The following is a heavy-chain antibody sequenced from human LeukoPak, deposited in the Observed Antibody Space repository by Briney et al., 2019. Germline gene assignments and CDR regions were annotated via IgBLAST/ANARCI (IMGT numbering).Heavy chain of an antibody. CDR1: GFTFSDFY. Sequence: MSGGSLRLSCAASGFTFSDFYVSWIRQAPGKGLEWVSYISSSGSAIYYADSVKGRFTISRDNAENLLYLQMNSLRAEDTALYYCARDGGEGTMAGRDWGQGTLVTVSS. CDR2: ISSSGSAI. D-gene: IGHD4/OR15-4a*01. J-gene: IGHJ4*02. V-gene: IGHV3-11*01. CDR3: ARDGGEGTMAGRD.